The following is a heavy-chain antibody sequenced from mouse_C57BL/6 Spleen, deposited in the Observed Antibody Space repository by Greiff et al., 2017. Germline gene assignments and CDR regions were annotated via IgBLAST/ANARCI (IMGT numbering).Heavy chain of an antibody. J-gene: IGHJ4*01. CDR2: IYPGDGDT. Sequence: VKLQESGAELVKPGASVKISCKASGYAFSSYWMNWVKQRPGTGLEWIGQIYPGDGDTNYNGKFKGKATLTADKSSSTAYMQLSSLTSEDSAVYFCARIGLYAMDYWGQGTSVTVSS. CDR1: GYAFSSYW. CDR3: ARIGLYAMDY. V-gene: IGHV1-80*01. D-gene: IGHD2-14*01.